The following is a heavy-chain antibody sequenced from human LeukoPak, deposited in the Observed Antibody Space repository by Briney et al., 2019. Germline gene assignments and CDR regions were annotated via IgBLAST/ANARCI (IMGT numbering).Heavy chain of an antibody. V-gene: IGHV4-59*12. CDR2: IYYSGST. J-gene: IGHJ3*02. CDR3: ASWIQLWDDAFDI. CDR1: GGSISSYY. Sequence: SETLSLTCTVSGGSISSYYWSWIRQPPGKGLEWIGYIYYSGSTNYNPSLKSRVTISVDTSKNQFSLKLSSVTAADTAVYYCASWIQLWDDAFDIWGQGTMVTVSS. D-gene: IGHD5-18*01.